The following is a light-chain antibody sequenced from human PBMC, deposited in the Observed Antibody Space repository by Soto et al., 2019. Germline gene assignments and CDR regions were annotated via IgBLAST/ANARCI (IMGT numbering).Light chain of an antibody. J-gene: IGKJ1*01. CDR3: QQYNIWPWT. CDR2: SAS. CDR1: RSLSSD. V-gene: IGKV3-15*01. Sequence: DIVMTPCPGTLSVSQGERATLSCRASRSLSSDYLAWYQQKPGQAPRLLIYSASRRATGFPGRFSGSGSGTDFTLTISSLQSEDLAVYYCQQYNIWPWTFGQGGNVDIK.